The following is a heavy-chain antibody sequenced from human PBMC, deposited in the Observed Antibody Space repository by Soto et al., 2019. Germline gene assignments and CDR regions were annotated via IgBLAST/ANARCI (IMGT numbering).Heavy chain of an antibody. CDR2: IYYSGST. D-gene: IGHD2-15*01. CDR3: ARHLMAAPFYY. J-gene: IGHJ4*02. CDR1: GGSISSSRYY. Sequence: SETLSLTCTVSGGSISSSRYYWGWMRQPPGKGLEWIGSIYYSGSTYYGPSLKSRVTISVDTSKNQFSLKRSSVTAADTAVYYCARHLMAAPFYYWAQGTLVTVSS. V-gene: IGHV4-39*01.